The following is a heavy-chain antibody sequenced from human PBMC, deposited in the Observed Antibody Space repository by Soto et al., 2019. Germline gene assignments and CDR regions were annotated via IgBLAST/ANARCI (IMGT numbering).Heavy chain of an antibody. D-gene: IGHD4-17*01. Sequence: QVQLVQSGAEVKKPGASVKVSCKASGYSFTSYAMHWVRQAPGQSLEWLGWINAGSGYTTYSQKLQGRVTLTRDTSATTAYMELRGLRSEDTAVYYGASGLPGDFYNWGQGTLVTVSS. J-gene: IGHJ4*02. CDR3: ASGLPGDFYN. CDR2: INAGSGYT. CDR1: GYSFTSYA. V-gene: IGHV1-3*01.